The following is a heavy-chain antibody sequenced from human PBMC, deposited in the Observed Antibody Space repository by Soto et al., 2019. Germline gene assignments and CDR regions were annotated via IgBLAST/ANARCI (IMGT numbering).Heavy chain of an antibody. CDR1: GYTFTGYG. Sequence: GASVKVSCKASGYTFTGYGISWVRQAPGQGLEWMGRISAYNGNTNYAQKLQGRVTMTTDTSTSTAYMELRSLRSDDTAVYYCARDLPPFDWLSYYYYYYGMDVWGQGTTVTVSS. J-gene: IGHJ6*02. CDR2: ISAYNGNT. D-gene: IGHD3-9*01. V-gene: IGHV1-18*04. CDR3: ARDLPPFDWLSYYYYYYGMDV.